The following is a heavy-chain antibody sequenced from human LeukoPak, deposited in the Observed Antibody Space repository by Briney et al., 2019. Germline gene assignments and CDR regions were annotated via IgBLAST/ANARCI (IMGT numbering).Heavy chain of an antibody. CDR1: GFTFTSHW. Sequence: GGSLRLSCAASGFTFTSHWMSWVRQAPGKGLEWVARMNLDGSEKYYVDSVKGRFTISRDNAETSLYLEMNSLRAEDTAVYYCARDATYCTNGVCYTRFDYWGQGTLVTVSS. J-gene: IGHJ4*02. CDR3: ARDATYCTNGVCYTRFDY. V-gene: IGHV3-7*01. CDR2: MNLDGSEK. D-gene: IGHD2-8*01.